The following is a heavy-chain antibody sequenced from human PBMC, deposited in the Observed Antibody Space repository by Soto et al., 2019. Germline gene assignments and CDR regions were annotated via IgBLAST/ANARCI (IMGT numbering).Heavy chain of an antibody. CDR1: AFTFSSYA. V-gene: IGHV3-23*01. CDR3: VKPPVITASYYYYDMDV. J-gene: IGHJ6*02. CDR2: ISGSGIST. Sequence: GSLRLSCAASAFTFSSYAMAWVRQAPGKGLEWVSGISGSGISTYYTDSVKGRFTISRDNSKNTVFLQMNSLRDEDTAVYYCVKPPVITASYYYYDMDVWGQGTTVTVSS. D-gene: IGHD4-4*01.